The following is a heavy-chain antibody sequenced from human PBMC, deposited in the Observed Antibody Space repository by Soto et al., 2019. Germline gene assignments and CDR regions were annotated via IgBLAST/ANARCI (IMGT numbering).Heavy chain of an antibody. CDR2: IYTSGST. Sequence: SETLSLTGTVSGGSISSYYWSWIRQPAGKGLEWIGRIYTSGSTNYNPSLKSRVTMSVDTSKNQFSLKLSSVTAADKAVYYCARGRQLGLKKWFDPWGQGTLVTVSS. CDR1: GGSISSYY. J-gene: IGHJ5*02. CDR3: ARGRQLGLKKWFDP. D-gene: IGHD6-6*01. V-gene: IGHV4-4*07.